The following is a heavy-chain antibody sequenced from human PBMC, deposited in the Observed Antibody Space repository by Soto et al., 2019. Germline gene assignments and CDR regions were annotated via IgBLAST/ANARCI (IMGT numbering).Heavy chain of an antibody. CDR1: GFTFRSYG. CDR3: ARDQAVYGLDV. D-gene: IGHD6-25*01. V-gene: IGHV3-33*01. J-gene: IGHJ6*02. Sequence: QVQLVESGGGVVQPGRSLRLSCAASGFTFRSYGMHWVCQAPGKGLEWVSVIWYDGTNKYYADSVKGRFTISRDNSKNTLYLQMNSLRVEDTAVYYCARDQAVYGLDVWGQGTTVTVSS. CDR2: IWYDGTNK.